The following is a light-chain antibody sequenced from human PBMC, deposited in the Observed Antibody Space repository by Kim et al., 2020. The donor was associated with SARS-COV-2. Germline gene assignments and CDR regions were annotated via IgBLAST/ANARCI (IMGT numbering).Light chain of an antibody. V-gene: IGLV3-19*01. CDR3: NSRDNSGNHVA. CDR2: GKN. CDR1: SLRTYY. J-gene: IGLJ2*01. Sequence: SSELTQDPAVSVALGQTVRITCQGDSLRTYYASWYQQKPGQAPILVIYGKNNRPSGIPDRFSGSSSGNTASLTVTGAQAVDEADYYCNSRDNSGNHVAFGGGTKVTVL.